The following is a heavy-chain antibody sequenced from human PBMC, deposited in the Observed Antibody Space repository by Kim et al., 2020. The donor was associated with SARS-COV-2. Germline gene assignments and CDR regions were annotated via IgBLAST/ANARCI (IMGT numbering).Heavy chain of an antibody. CDR1: GFIFSSYG. D-gene: IGHD3-22*01. CDR3: ARDYYDSSGFFFVPLFDY. Sequence: GGSLRLSCAASGFIFSSYGMHWVRQAPGKGLEWVAVIWYDGSNKYYADSVKGRFTISRDNSKNTLYLQMNSLRAEDTAVYYCARDYYDSSGFFFVPLFDYWGQGTLVAVSS. J-gene: IGHJ4*02. V-gene: IGHV3-33*01. CDR2: IWYDGSNK.